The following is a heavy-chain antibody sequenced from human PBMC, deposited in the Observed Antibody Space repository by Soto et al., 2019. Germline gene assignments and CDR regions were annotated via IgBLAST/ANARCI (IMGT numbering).Heavy chain of an antibody. Sequence: EVQLVESGGGLVQPGGSLRLSCAASGFTFSSYDMHWVRQATGKGLEWVSAIGTAGDTYYPGSVKGRFTISRENAKNSLYLQMNSLRAGDTAVYYCARGGNYYGSGSLDYWGQGTLVTVSS. CDR2: IGTAGDT. CDR3: ARGGNYYGSGSLDY. V-gene: IGHV3-13*04. CDR1: GFTFSSYD. J-gene: IGHJ4*02. D-gene: IGHD3-10*01.